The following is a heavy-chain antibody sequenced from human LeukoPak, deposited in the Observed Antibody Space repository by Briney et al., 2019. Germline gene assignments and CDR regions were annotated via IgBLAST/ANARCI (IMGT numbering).Heavy chain of an antibody. J-gene: IGHJ6*02. CDR1: GGSISSSSYY. D-gene: IGHD7-27*01. V-gene: IGHV4-39*01. CDR3: ARQELGSYYYYGMDV. Sequence: SETLSLTCTVSGGSISSSSYYWGWIRQPPGKGLEWIGSIYYSGSTYYNPSLKSRVTISVDTSKNQFSLKLSSVTAADTAVYYCARQELGSYYYYGMDVWGQGTTVTVSS. CDR2: IYYSGST.